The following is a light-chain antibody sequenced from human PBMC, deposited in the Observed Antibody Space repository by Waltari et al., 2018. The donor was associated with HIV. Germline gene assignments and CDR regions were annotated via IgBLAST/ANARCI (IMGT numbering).Light chain of an antibody. J-gene: IGKJ4*01. CDR3: QQYHRYSVT. CDR1: QNISSW. Sequence: QLTQSPPTPTPSVGACPTSTCRASQNISSWLVWYQQKPGKVPKLLISKASILESGGPSRFSGSGSGTEFTLTISSLQPDDFATYYCQQYHRYSVTFGGGTKVEIK. CDR2: KAS. V-gene: IGKV1-5*03.